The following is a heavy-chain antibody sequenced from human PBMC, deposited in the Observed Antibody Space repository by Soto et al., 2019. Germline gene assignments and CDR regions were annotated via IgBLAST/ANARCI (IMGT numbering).Heavy chain of an antibody. CDR2: ISWNSGRI. D-gene: IGHD6-19*01. CDR1: GFTFVDYA. Sequence: EVQLVESGGGLVQPGRSLRLACAASGFTFVDYAMHWVRQGPGKCLEWVSGISWNSGRIDYADSVKGRFTISRDNAKKSLYLQLNSLRGEDTALYYCAKYISEYGSGWTYFDIWGQGTLATVSS. J-gene: IGHJ4*02. V-gene: IGHV3-9*01. CDR3: AKYISEYGSGWTYFDI.